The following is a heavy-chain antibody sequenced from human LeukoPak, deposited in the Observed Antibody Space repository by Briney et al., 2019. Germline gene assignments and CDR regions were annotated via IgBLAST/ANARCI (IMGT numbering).Heavy chain of an antibody. J-gene: IGHJ5*02. CDR3: ARDSYSKYGGENWFDP. CDR1: GYTFTSYG. D-gene: IGHD4-11*01. CDR2: ISAYNGNT. Sequence: ASVKVSCKASGYTFTSYGITWVRQAPGQGLEWMGWISAYNGNTNYAQKLQGRVTMTTDTSTSTAYMELRSLRSDDTAVYYCARDSYSKYGGENWFDPWGQGTLVTVSS. V-gene: IGHV1-18*01.